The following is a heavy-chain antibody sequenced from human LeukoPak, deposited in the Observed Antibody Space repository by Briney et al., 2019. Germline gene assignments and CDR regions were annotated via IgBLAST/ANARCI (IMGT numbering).Heavy chain of an antibody. CDR2: IYYTGST. CDR1: GDSISSSTYY. J-gene: IGHJ4*02. V-gene: IGHV4-39*01. D-gene: IGHD6-13*01. Sequence: SETLSLTCTVSGDSISSSTYYWGWIRQPPGKGLEWIGSIYYTGSTYYNPSLKSRVTISVDTSKNKSSLKLCSVTAADTAVYYCSGMAATGSFDYWGQGTLVTVSS. CDR3: SGMAATGSFDY.